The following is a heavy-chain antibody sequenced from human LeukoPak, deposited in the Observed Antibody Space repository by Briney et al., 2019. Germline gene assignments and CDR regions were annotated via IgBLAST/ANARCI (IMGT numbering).Heavy chain of an antibody. CDR2: IGINACTI. J-gene: IGHJ3*02. V-gene: IGHV3-48*03. D-gene: IGHD3-22*01. CDR1: GFTLSIYE. Sequence: RGGSLRLSCAATGFTLSIYEMNWGRQAPGKGMEWLSYIGINACTIYYADSVKGPFTISRDNAKNSLYLQMNSLRAEDTAVYYCARDATSGSDDAFYIWGQGTMVTVSS. CDR3: ARDATSGSDDAFYI.